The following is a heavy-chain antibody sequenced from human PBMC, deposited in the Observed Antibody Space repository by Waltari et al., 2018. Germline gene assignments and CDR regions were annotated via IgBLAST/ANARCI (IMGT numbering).Heavy chain of an antibody. CDR1: GGSFSGYY. Sequence: QVQLQQWGAGLLKPSETLSLTCAVYGGSFSGYYWSWIRQPPGKGLEWIGEINHSGSNNCNPSRKSRVTISVDTSKNQFSLKLSSVTAADTAVYYCARALRGSGSYYNDFDYWGQGTLVTVSS. CDR3: ARALRGSGSYYNDFDY. CDR2: INHSGSN. V-gene: IGHV4-34*01. D-gene: IGHD3-10*01. J-gene: IGHJ4*02.